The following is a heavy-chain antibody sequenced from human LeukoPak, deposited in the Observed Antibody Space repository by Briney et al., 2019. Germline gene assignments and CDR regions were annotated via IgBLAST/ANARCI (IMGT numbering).Heavy chain of an antibody. CDR1: GNYW. Sequence: GGSLRLSCAAAGNYWMHWVRQVPGKGLVWVSHINSDGSWTSYADSVKGRFTISKDNAKNTVYLQMNSLRAEDTAVYYCVSFYETYWGRGTLVTVSS. D-gene: IGHD2/OR15-2a*01. CDR3: VSFYETY. CDR2: INSDGSWT. V-gene: IGHV3-74*01. J-gene: IGHJ4*02.